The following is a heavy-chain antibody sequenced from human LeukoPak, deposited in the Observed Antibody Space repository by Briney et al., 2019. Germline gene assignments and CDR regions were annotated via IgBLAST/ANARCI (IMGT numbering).Heavy chain of an antibody. CDR1: GGSVSSGSYY. CDR2: IYYSGST. Sequence: SETLSLTCTVSGGSVSSGSYYWSWVRQPPGKGLEWIGYIYYSGSTNYNPSLKSRVTISVDTSKNQFSLKLSSVTAADTAVYYCARDQNEYYYDSSGYSLWGQGTLVTISS. D-gene: IGHD3-22*01. CDR3: ARDQNEYYYDSSGYSL. V-gene: IGHV4-61*01. J-gene: IGHJ4*02.